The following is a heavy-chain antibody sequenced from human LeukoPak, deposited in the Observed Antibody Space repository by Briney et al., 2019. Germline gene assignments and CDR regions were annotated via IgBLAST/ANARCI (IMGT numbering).Heavy chain of an antibody. CDR2: ISSSGSTI. J-gene: IGHJ4*02. Sequence: PGGSLRLSCAASGFTFSSYEMNWVRQAPGKGLEWVSYISSSGSTIYYADSVKGRFTISRDNAKNSLYLQMNSLRAEDTAVYYCARGSRIHDDFSGYYHYWGQGTLVTVSS. V-gene: IGHV3-48*03. CDR1: GFTFSSYE. D-gene: IGHD3-22*01. CDR3: ARGSRIHDDFSGYYHY.